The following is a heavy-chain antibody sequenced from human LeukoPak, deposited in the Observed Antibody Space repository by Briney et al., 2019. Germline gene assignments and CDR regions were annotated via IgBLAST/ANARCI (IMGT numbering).Heavy chain of an antibody. J-gene: IGHJ6*02. D-gene: IGHD2-2*01. Sequence: ASVKVSCKASGYTITGYYMHWVRQAPGQGLEWMGWINPNSGGTNYAQKFQGRVTVTRDTSISTAYMELSRLRSDDTAVYYCARDHCSSANCYEYHYYSMDVWGQGTTVTVSS. CDR2: INPNSGGT. CDR3: ARDHCSSANCYEYHYYSMDV. V-gene: IGHV1-2*02. CDR1: GYTITGYY.